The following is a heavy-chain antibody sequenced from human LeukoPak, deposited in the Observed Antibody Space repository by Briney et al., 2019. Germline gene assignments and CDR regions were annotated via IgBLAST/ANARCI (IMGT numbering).Heavy chain of an antibody. V-gene: IGHV1-24*01. D-gene: IGHD6-19*01. Sequence: ASVKVSCKVSGHTLSEVAMHWVRQAPGKGLEWMGGFDPEHGEAVFPQTFEDRVTLTEDTSTDIAYMELSSLRSEDTAVYFCATDLRWKSSSAWYYLGDWGQGTLVTVSS. CDR2: FDPEHGEA. CDR3: ATDLRWKSSSAWYYLGD. J-gene: IGHJ4*02. CDR1: GHTLSEVA.